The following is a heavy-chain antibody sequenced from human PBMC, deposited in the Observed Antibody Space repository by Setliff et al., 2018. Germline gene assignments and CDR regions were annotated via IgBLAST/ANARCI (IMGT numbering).Heavy chain of an antibody. D-gene: IGHD2-21*01. CDR3: ATEKFPGDWGDY. CDR1: GYTFTSYG. CDR2: INPNSGGT. Sequence: ASVKVSCKASGYTFTSYGISWVRQAPGQGLEWMGWINPNSGGTKYSQKFQGWVSMTTDTSTRTAYMEVTSLRSDDTAVYYCATEKFPGDWGDYWGQGTLVTVSS. J-gene: IGHJ4*02. V-gene: IGHV1-18*01.